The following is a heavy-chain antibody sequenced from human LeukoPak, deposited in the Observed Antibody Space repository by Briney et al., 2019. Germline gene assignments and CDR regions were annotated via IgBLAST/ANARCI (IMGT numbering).Heavy chain of an antibody. D-gene: IGHD3-10*01. Sequence: GGSLRLSCAASGFTFSSYDMHWVRQATGKGLEWVSAIGTAGDTYYPGSVKGRFTISRENAKNSLYPQMNSLRAEDTAVYYCARGGVTYYYGSGSYPSLIDYWGQGTLVTVSS. J-gene: IGHJ4*02. CDR1: GFTFSSYD. CDR2: IGTAGDT. V-gene: IGHV3-13*01. CDR3: ARGGVTYYYGSGSYPSLIDY.